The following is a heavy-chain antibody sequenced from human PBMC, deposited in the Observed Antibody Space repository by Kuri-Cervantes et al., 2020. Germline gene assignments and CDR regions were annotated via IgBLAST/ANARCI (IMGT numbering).Heavy chain of an antibody. CDR1: GGSISSGGYS. D-gene: IGHD4-17*01. CDR2: IYHSGST. CDR3: AGLYGDSRRGAFDI. Sequence: SETLSLTCTVSGGSISSGGYSWSWIRQPPGKGLEWIGYIYHSGSTYYNPSLKSRVTISVDRSKNQFSLKLSSVTAADTAVYYCAGLYGDSRRGAFDIWGQGTMVTVSS. V-gene: IGHV4-30-2*01. J-gene: IGHJ3*02.